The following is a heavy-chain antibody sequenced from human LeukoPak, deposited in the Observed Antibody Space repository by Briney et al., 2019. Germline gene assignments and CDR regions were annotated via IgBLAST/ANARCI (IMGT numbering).Heavy chain of an antibody. D-gene: IGHD2-15*01. CDR2: IRYDGSNK. CDR1: GFTFSSYG. CDR3: AKGAEGGPYYYYMGV. J-gene: IGHJ6*03. V-gene: IGHV3-30*02. Sequence: PGGSLRLSCAASGFTFSSYGMHWVRQAPGRGLEWVAFIRYDGSNKYYADSVKGRFTISRDNSKNTLYLQMNSLRAEDTAVYYCAKGAEGGPYYYYMGVWGKGTTVTISS.